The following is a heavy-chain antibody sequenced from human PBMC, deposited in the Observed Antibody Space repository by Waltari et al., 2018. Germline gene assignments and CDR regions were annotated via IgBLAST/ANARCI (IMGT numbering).Heavy chain of an antibody. V-gene: IGHV1-2*06. J-gene: IGHJ6*03. CDR2: IQPNRGGT. CDR3: AREATHAYYYFLDV. CDR1: GYTFTGRY. Sequence: QVQLVQSGAEVKKPGASVKVSCEASGYTFTGRYLHWVRPAPGQGLEWMGRIQPNRGGTGYAQKLQDRVAMTRDTTSSTAYMGLSGLRSDDTAGYYCAREATHAYYYFLDVWGKGTTVTVSS.